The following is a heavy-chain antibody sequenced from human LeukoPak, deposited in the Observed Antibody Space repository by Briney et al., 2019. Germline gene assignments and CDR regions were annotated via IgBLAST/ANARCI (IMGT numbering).Heavy chain of an antibody. CDR3: ARGGWELPPHYFDY. CDR2: IYYSGST. CDR1: GGSLSSYY. V-gene: IGHV4-59*13. D-gene: IGHD1-26*01. Sequence: SETLSLTCTVSGGSLSSYYWSWLRQPPGEGLEWLGYIYYSGSTHYKPSLKRRVTISVDTSNTQFSLKLSSVTAADTAVYICARGGWELPPHYFDYGGQGTLVTVSS. J-gene: IGHJ4*02.